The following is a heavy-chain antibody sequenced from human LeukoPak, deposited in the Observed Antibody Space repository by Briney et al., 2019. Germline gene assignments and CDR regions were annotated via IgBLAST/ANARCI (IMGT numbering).Heavy chain of an antibody. CDR2: IYYSGST. CDR1: GGSTSSYY. CDR3: ARTGILTGYFDY. Sequence: SETLSLTCTVSGGSTSSYYWSWIRQPPGKGLEWIGYIYYSGSTNYNPSLKSRVTISVDTSKNQFSLKLSSVTAADTAVYYCARTGILTGYFDYWGQGTLVTVSS. D-gene: IGHD3-9*01. V-gene: IGHV4-59*08. J-gene: IGHJ4*02.